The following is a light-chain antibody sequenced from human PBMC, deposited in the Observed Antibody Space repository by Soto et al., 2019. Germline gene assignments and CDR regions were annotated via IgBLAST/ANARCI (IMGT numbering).Light chain of an antibody. V-gene: IGLV2-14*01. CDR1: TNDIGDYNY. CDR2: EVS. J-gene: IGLJ1*01. Sequence: QSALTQPAAMSGSPGQSITISCTGTTNDIGDYNYVSWYQQHPGKAPKLIIYEVSKRPSGVSNRFSGSKPGNTASLTISGLQAEDESDYYCSSYTSSGTLYVFGTGTKVTVL. CDR3: SSYTSSGTLYV.